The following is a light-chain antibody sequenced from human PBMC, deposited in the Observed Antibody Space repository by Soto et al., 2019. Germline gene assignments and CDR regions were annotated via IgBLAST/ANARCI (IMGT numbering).Light chain of an antibody. CDR2: DVS. CDR3: NSYTSSTTRV. Sequence: QSALTQPASVSGSPGQSITISCTGPSRDVGGYNYVSWYQQYPGKAPKLIIYDVSNRPSGVSNRFSGSKSGNTASLTISGLQAEYEADYYCNSYTSSTTRVFGGGTKLTFL. J-gene: IGLJ2*01. V-gene: IGLV2-14*01. CDR1: SRDVGGYNY.